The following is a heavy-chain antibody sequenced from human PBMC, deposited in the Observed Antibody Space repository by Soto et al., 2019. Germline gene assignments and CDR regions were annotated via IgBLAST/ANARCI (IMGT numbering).Heavy chain of an antibody. CDR2: STPISGTA. CDR1: GGTFSSYA. D-gene: IGHD3-10*01. CDR3: ASIDNYGSGPGGWFDP. J-gene: IGHJ5*02. V-gene: IGHV1-69*13. Sequence: SVKVSCKASGGTFSSYAISWVRQAPGEGLEWMGGSTPISGTANYAQKFQGRVTITADESTSTAYMELSSLRSEDTAMYYCASIDNYGSGPGGWFDPWGQGTPVTVSS.